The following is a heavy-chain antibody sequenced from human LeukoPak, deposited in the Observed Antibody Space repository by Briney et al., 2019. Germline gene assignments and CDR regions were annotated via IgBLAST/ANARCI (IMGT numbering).Heavy chain of an antibody. Sequence: SETLSLTCTVSGGSISSENYSWSWIRQSPGEGLEWIGCTHQSGNTYYNPSLQSRVVISLDTSKNQFSLQLSSVTAADTAVYYCARVTYYDFWSGYPSVFDYWGQGTLVTVSS. J-gene: IGHJ4*02. CDR2: THQSGNT. V-gene: IGHV4-30-4*01. CDR3: ARVTYYDFWSGYPSVFDY. D-gene: IGHD3-3*01. CDR1: GGSISSENYS.